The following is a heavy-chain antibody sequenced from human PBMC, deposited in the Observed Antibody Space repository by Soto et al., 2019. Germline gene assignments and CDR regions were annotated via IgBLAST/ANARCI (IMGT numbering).Heavy chain of an antibody. V-gene: IGHV3-23*01. CDR1: GFTFSSYA. D-gene: IGHD3-16*01. Sequence: PGGSLRLSCAASGFTFSSYAMSWVRQAPGKGLEWVSSISGSGGITYYADSVKGRFTISRDNSKNTLYLQMNSLRAEDTAVYYCARVCVRGSSTNVSFDYWGKGNLVTVSS. CDR3: ARVCVRGSSTNVSFDY. J-gene: IGHJ4*02. CDR2: ISGSGGIT.